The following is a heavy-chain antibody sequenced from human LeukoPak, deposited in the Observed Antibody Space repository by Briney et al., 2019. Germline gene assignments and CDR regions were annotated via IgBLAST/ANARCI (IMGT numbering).Heavy chain of an antibody. J-gene: IGHJ5*02. V-gene: IGHV1-8*01. D-gene: IGHD2-2*02. CDR1: GYTFTSYD. CDR3: ARQDIVVVPAAIRVLYNWFDP. Sequence: ASVKVSCKASGYTFTSYDINWVRQATGQGLECMGWMNPNSGNTGYAQKFQGRVTMTRNTSISTAYMELSSLRSEDTAVYYCARQDIVVVPAAIRVLYNWFDPWGQGTLVTVSS. CDR2: MNPNSGNT.